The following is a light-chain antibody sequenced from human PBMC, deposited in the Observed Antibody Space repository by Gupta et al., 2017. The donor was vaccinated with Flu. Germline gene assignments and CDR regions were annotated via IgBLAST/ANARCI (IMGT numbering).Light chain of an antibody. V-gene: IGLV2-14*01. CDR3: SSYTSSSTLV. CDR2: EVS. J-gene: IGLJ3*02. Sequence: QSALTQPASVSGPPGQSITISCTGTSSDVGGYHYVSWYQQHPGKAPKLMIYEVSNRPSGVSTHFSGSKSGSTASLTISGLQAEDEAAYYCSSYTSSSTLVFGGGTKLTVL. CDR1: SSDVGGYHY.